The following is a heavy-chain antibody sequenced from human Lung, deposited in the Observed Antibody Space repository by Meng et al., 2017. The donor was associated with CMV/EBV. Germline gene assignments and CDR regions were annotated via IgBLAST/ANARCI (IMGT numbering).Heavy chain of an antibody. CDR2: ISGSGGST. D-gene: IGHD2-15*01. Sequence: SXAAAGFTFSSYAMSWVRQAAGKGLEWVSAISGSGGSTYYAGSVKGRFTISRDNSKNTLYLQMNSMRAEDTAVYYCAKDPVVLWQGGSYYFDYWGQGTXVTVSS. CDR1: GFTFSSYA. J-gene: IGHJ4*02. CDR3: AKDPVVLWQGGSYYFDY. V-gene: IGHV3-23*01.